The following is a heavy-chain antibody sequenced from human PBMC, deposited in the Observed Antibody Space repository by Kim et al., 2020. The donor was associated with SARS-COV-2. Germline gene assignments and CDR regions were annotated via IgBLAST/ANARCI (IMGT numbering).Heavy chain of an antibody. CDR2: IITMFGTT. V-gene: IGHV1-69*06. D-gene: IGHD3-9*01. CDR3: AAANYDILNGGFDY. J-gene: IGHJ4*02. Sequence: SVKVSCKASGGTFSSYAIIWVRQAPGQGLEWMGGIITMFGTTNYLEKLQGRVTITADKSTSTAYMELSSLRSEDTAVYYCAAANYDILNGGFDYWGQGTLVTVSS. CDR1: GGTFSSYA.